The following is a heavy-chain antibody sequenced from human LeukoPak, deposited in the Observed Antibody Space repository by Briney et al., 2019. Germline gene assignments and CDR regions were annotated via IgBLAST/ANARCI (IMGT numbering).Heavy chain of an antibody. CDR2: INPNSGGT. D-gene: IGHD6-19*01. Sequence: ASVKVSCKASGYTFTSYYMHWVRQAPGQGLEWMGWINPNSGGTNYAQKFQGRVTMTRDTSISTAYMELSRLRSDDTAVYYCARARGSGWYFDYWGQGNLVTVSS. J-gene: IGHJ4*02. CDR3: ARARGSGWYFDY. CDR1: GYTFTSYY. V-gene: IGHV1-2*02.